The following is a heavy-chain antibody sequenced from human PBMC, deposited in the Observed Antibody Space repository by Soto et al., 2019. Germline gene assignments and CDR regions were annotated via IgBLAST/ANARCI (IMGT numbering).Heavy chain of an antibody. CDR2: IYPQDSDT. CDR3: ARQRAWNDAFDF. Sequence: PGESLKISCQGSGYSFPTSWIGRVRQMPGKGLEWMRVIYPQDSDTRYSPSFEGQVTFSADTSLSTAYLQWNSLKASDTATYYCARQRAWNDAFDFWGQGTLVTVSS. V-gene: IGHV5-51*01. D-gene: IGHD1-1*01. CDR1: GYSFPTSW. J-gene: IGHJ4*02.